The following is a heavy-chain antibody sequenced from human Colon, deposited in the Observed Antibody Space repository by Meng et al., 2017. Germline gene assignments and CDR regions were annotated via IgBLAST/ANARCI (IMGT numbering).Heavy chain of an antibody. J-gene: IGHJ4*02. CDR3: ARDERGGPYYFDY. V-gene: IGHV1-3*04. CDR1: GYSFTSYG. Sequence: QVHLVQSGAELKKPGASVKVSCQASGYSFTSYGMHWLRQAPGQRPEWMGWIYTADGNRRYSQRFQDRLTITSDTFARTAYMELSSLRSEDTAVYFCARDERGGPYYFDYWGQGTLVTGYS. CDR2: IYTADGNR.